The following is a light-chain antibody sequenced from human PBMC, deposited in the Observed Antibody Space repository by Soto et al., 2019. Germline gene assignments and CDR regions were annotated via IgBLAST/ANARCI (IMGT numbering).Light chain of an antibody. V-gene: IGLV1-40*01. CDR2: GDS. J-gene: IGLJ1*01. Sequence: QSVLTQPPSVSGAPGQRVTISCTGSSSNIGAGYDVHWYQQLPGTAPKLLIYGDSNRPSGVPDRFSGSKSGTSASLAITGTQAADEAHYYCKSYDRSLSGYVFGTGTKVTVL. CDR3: KSYDRSLSGYV. CDR1: SSNIGAGYD.